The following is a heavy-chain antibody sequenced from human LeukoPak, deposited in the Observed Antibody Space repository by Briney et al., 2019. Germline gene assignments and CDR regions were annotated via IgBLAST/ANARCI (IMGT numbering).Heavy chain of an antibody. J-gene: IGHJ4*02. Sequence: PGGSLRPSCAASGXTFSSSAFSWVRQAPGKGLEWVSGISESGTYTYYADSVKGRFTISRDNSKKTLFLQMNSLRAEDTAVYYCAKGLGGVAYWGQGTLVTVSS. D-gene: IGHD1-26*01. CDR2: ISESGTYT. V-gene: IGHV3-23*01. CDR3: AKGLGGVAY. CDR1: GXTFSSSA.